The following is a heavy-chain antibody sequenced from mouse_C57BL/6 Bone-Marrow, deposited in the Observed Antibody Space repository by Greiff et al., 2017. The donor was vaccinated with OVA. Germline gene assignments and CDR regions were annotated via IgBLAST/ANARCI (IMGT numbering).Heavy chain of an antibody. D-gene: IGHD1-1*01. CDR2: INPSSGYT. CDR1: GYTFTSYW. Sequence: QVQLPQSGAALAKPVAPVKLSCKASGYTFTSYWMHWVKQRPGQGLEWIGYINPSSGYTKYNQKFKDKATLTADKSSSTAYMQLSSLTYEDSAVYYCALYYGSSVAYWGQGTLVTVSA. CDR3: ALYYGSSVAY. V-gene: IGHV1-7*01. J-gene: IGHJ3*01.